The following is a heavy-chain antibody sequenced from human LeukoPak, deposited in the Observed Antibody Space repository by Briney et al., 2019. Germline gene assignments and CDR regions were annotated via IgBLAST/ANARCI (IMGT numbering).Heavy chain of an antibody. D-gene: IGHD5-18*01. CDR2: ITSSSTSM. Sequence: GGSLRLSCAASGFTFTTYSMNWVRQAPGKGLEWVSSITSSSTSMYYADSVKGRFTISRDNAKNSLYLQMNSLRAEDTALYHCARRGYSYGYAKRGWYYFDYWGQGTLVTVSS. CDR3: ARRGYSYGYAKRGWYYFDY. V-gene: IGHV3-21*04. J-gene: IGHJ4*02. CDR1: GFTFTTYS.